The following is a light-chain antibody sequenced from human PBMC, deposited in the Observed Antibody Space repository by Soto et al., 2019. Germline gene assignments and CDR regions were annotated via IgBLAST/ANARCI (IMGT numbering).Light chain of an antibody. Sequence: QSVLTQPASVSGSPGQSINISCTGTSSDVAGYNYVSWYQQHPGKAPRLLIYEVSSRPSGVSNRFSGSKSGNTASLTISGLQAEDEADYYCSSYTTSSTLFGGGTKVTVL. J-gene: IGLJ2*01. CDR3: SSYTTSSTL. V-gene: IGLV2-14*01. CDR1: SSDVAGYNY. CDR2: EVS.